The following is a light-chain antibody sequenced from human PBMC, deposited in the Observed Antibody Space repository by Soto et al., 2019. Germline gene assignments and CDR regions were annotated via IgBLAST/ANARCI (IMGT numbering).Light chain of an antibody. Sequence: EVVLTQSPGTLSLSPGERATLSCRASQSVSNNYLAWYQQKPGQAPRLLIYGASTRATGIPDRFTGSGSETDFTLTLSRLEPEDFAVYYCQQYGSSSYTFGQGTKLEIK. V-gene: IGKV3-20*01. CDR1: QSVSNNY. J-gene: IGKJ2*01. CDR2: GAS. CDR3: QQYGSSSYT.